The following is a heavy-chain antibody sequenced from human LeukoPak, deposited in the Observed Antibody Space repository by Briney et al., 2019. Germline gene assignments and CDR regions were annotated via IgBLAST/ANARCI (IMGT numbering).Heavy chain of an antibody. CDR3: ARGGVPAAPYGGSAP. Sequence: SVKVSCKASGGTFSSYAISWVRQAPGQGLEWMGGIIPIFGTANYAQKFQGRVTITADESTSTAYIELSSLRSEDTAVYYCARGGVPAAPYGGSAPGGKEPLVTFS. D-gene: IGHD2-2*01. CDR2: IIPIFGTA. J-gene: IGHJ5*02. V-gene: IGHV1-69*13. CDR1: GGTFSSYA.